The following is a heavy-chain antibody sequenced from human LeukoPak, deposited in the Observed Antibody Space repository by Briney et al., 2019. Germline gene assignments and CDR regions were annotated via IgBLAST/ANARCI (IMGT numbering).Heavy chain of an antibody. V-gene: IGHV3-7*01. J-gene: IGHJ6*02. CDR3: ARAATHYDILTGYRYGMDV. CDR1: GFTFGSYW. CDR2: IKQDGSEK. D-gene: IGHD3-9*01. Sequence: PGGSLRLSCAASGFTFGSYWMSWVRQAPGKGLEWVANIKQDGSEKYYVDSVKGRFTISRDNAKNSLYLQMNSLRAEDTAVYYCARAATHYDILTGYRYGMDVWGQGTTVTVSS.